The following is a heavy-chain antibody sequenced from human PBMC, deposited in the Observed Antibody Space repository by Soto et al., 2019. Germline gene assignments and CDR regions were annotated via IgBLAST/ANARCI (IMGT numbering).Heavy chain of an antibody. CDR2: ISNDGSYD. J-gene: IGHJ4*02. CDR1: GFTFSSYG. V-gene: IGHV3-30*18. CDR3: VKGRGANCRDPTCYMFDS. D-gene: IGHD2-2*01. Sequence: VQLAESGGGVVQPGRSLRLSCVASGFTFSSYGMTWVRQAPGKGLEWVAVISNDGSYDFYADSVKGRFTISRDNSKNTLLLQMNSLKPEDTPLYFCVKGRGANCRDPTCYMFDSWGEGERVTVS.